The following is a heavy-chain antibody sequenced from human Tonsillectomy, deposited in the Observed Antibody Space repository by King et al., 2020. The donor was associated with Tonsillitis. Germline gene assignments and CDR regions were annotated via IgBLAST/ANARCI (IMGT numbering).Heavy chain of an antibody. D-gene: IGHD6-13*01. CDR2: ISRSGDST. Sequence: VQLVESGGGLVQPGGSLRLSCAASGFTFSNYAMSWVRQAPGKGLEWVSTISRSGDSTYYADSVKGRFTISRDNSKNTLHLQMNSLRADDTAVYYCAKDHRWAEAFDIWGQGKMVTVSS. CDR1: GFTFSNYA. V-gene: IGHV3-23*04. CDR3: AKDHRWAEAFDI. J-gene: IGHJ3*02.